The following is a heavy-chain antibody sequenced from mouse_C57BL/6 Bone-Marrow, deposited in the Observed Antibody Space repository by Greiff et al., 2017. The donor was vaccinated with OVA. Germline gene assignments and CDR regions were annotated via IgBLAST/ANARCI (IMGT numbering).Heavy chain of an antibody. CDR1: GYSITSGYY. V-gene: IGHV3-6*01. J-gene: IGHJ4*01. CDR2: ISYDGSN. Sequence: EVQLQESGPGLVKPSQSLSLTCSVTGYSITSGYYWNWIRQFPGNKLEWMGYISYDGSNNYNPSLKNRISITRDTSKNQFFLKLNSVTTEDTATYYCASYYYGSSQYYYAMDYWGQGTSVTVSS. D-gene: IGHD1-1*01. CDR3: ASYYYGSSQYYYAMDY.